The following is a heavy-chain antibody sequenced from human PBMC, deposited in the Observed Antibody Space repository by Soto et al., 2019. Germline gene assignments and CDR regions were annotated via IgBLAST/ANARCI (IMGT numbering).Heavy chain of an antibody. CDR2: ISGSGGNT. V-gene: IGHV3-23*01. CDR1: GFSFSSYS. Sequence: PVGSHRVSCASSGFSFSSYSMNLVRQAPGKGLEWVSGISGSGGNTYYADSVKGRFTIPRDISKNTLFLQMNSLRAEDTAVYYCGKDLWVATPGSIEYWGQGTLVSVS. D-gene: IGHD2-15*01. J-gene: IGHJ4*02. CDR3: GKDLWVATPGSIEY.